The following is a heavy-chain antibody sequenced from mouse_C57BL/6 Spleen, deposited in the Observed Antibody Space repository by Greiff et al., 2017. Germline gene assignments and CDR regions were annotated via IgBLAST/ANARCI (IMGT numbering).Heavy chain of an antibody. V-gene: IGHV1-42*01. J-gene: IGHJ2*01. D-gene: IGHD1-1*01. CDR1: GYSFTGYY. CDR3: ARVVAPYYFDY. Sequence: EVKLQQSGPELVKPGASVKISCKASGYSFTGYYMNWVKQSPEKSLEWIGEINPSTGGTTYNQKFKAKATLTVDKSSSTAYMQLKSLTSEDSAVYYCARVVAPYYFDYWGQGTTLTVSS. CDR2: INPSTGGT.